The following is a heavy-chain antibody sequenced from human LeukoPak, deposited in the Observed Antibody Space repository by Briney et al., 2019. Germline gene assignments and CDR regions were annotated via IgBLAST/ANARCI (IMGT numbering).Heavy chain of an antibody. J-gene: IGHJ4*02. Sequence: RPGGSLRLSCAASGFTFSRYGMHWVRQASGKGLEWVALISYDGSNKYYADSVKGRFTISRDKSKNTLYLQMNSLRPEDTAVYYCAKGDPYGSGSYPVDYWGQGTLVTVSS. CDR2: ISYDGSNK. V-gene: IGHV3-30*18. D-gene: IGHD3-10*01. CDR1: GFTFSRYG. CDR3: AKGDPYGSGSYPVDY.